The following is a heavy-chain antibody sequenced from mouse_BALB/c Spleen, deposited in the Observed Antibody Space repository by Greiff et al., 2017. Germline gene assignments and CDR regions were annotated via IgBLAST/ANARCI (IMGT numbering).Heavy chain of an antibody. D-gene: IGHD2-10*02. V-gene: IGHV5-9*03. CDR2: ISSGGGNT. CDR3: ARLKYGNSPFAY. J-gene: IGHJ3*01. CDR1: GFTFSSYT. Sequence: DVMLVESGGGLVKPGGSLKFSCAASGFTFSSYTMSWVRQTPEKRLEWVATISSGGGNTYYPDSVKGRFTISRDNAKNNLYLQMSSLRSEDTALYYCARLKYGNSPFAYWGQGTLVTVSA.